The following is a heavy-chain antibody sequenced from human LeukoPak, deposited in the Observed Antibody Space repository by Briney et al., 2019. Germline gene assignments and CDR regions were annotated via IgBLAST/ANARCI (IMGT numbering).Heavy chain of an antibody. J-gene: IGHJ6*03. CDR2: IIPIFGTA. CDR3: AGTYYDFWSGSGAMDV. Sequence: GASVKVSCKASGGTFSSYAISWVRQAPGQGLEWMGGIIPIFGTANCAQKFQGRVTITTDESTSTAYMELSSLRSEDTAVYYCAGTYYDFWSGSGAMDVWGKGTTVTVSS. D-gene: IGHD3-3*01. CDR1: GGTFSSYA. V-gene: IGHV1-69*05.